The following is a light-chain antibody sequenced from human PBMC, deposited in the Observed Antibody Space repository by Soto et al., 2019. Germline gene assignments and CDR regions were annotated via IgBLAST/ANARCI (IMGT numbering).Light chain of an antibody. V-gene: IGLV2-8*01. CDR3: SSYGGSNNVV. CDR1: SSDVGGYNY. Sequence: QSVLTQPPSASGSPGQSVTISCTGTSSDVGGYNYVSWYQQHPGKAPKLMIYEVSQRPSGVPDRFSGSKSANTASLTVSGLQDEDEADYYCSSYGGSNNVVFGGGTKLTVL. J-gene: IGLJ2*01. CDR2: EVS.